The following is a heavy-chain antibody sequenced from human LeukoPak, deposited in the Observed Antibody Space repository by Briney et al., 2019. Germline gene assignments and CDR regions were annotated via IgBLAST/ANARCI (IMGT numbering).Heavy chain of an antibody. D-gene: IGHD3-10*01. CDR3: VRDRSAITMVRGVMNY. CDR1: GFTFSSYS. Sequence: GGSLRLSCAASGFTFSSYSMNWVRQAPGKGLEWVSSISSSSSYIYYADSVKGRFTISRDNAKNSLYLQMNSLRAEDTAVYYCVRDRSAITMVRGVMNYWGQGTLVTVSS. V-gene: IGHV3-21*01. CDR2: ISSSSSYI. J-gene: IGHJ4*02.